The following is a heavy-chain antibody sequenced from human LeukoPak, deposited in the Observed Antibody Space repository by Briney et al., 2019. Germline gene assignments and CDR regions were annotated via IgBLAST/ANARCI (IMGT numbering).Heavy chain of an antibody. J-gene: IGHJ6*03. D-gene: IGHD3-10*01. CDR3: ARVDGPWENPISGLFTMVRGGHFSHYYMDV. CDR2: IYHSGST. CDR1: GGSISSSNW. Sequence: SETLSLTCAVSGGSISSSNWWSWVRQPPGKGLEWIGEIYHSGSTNYNPSLKSRVTISVDKSKNQFSLKLSSVTTADTAVYYCARVDGPWENPISGLFTMVRGGHFSHYYMDVWGKGTTVTISS. V-gene: IGHV4-4*02.